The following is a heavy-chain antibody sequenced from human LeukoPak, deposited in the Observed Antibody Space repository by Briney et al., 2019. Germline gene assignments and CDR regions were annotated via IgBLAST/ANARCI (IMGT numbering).Heavy chain of an antibody. J-gene: IGHJ5*02. Sequence: SETLSLTCTVSGGSISSYYWSWIRQPPGKGLEWIGYIYYSGSTNYNPSLKSRVTISVDKSKNQFSLKLSSVTAADTAVYYCARDPLAERWFDPWGQGTLVTVSS. D-gene: IGHD1-26*01. CDR2: IYYSGST. CDR1: GGSISSYY. CDR3: ARDPLAERWFDP. V-gene: IGHV4-59*12.